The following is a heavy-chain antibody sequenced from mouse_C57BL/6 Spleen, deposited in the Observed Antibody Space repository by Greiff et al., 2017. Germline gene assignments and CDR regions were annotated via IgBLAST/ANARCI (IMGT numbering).Heavy chain of an antibody. J-gene: IGHJ2*01. CDR3: AREGGYYDFDY. CDR2: IDPANGNT. V-gene: IGHV14-3*01. D-gene: IGHD2-3*01. Sequence: EVQLQQSVAELVRPGASVKLSCTASGFNIKHTYMHWVKQRPEQSLEWIGRIDPANGNTKYAPKFQGKATITADTSSNTAYLQLRSLTSEDTAIYYCAREGGYYDFDYWGQGTTLTGSS. CDR1: GFNIKHTY.